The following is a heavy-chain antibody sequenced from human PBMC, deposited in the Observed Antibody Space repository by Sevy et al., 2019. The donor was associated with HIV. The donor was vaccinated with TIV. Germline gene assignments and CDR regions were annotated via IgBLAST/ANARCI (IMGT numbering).Heavy chain of an antibody. D-gene: IGHD1-26*01. CDR1: GFTFSDYY. CDR2: ISSSGSTI. Sequence: GGSLRLSCAASGFTFSDYYMSWIRQAPGKGLEWVSYISSSGSTIYYADSVKGRFTISRDNAKNSLYLQMNSLRAEDTAVYYCASVGATMPTSPDYWGQGTLVTVSS. V-gene: IGHV3-11*01. CDR3: ASVGATMPTSPDY. J-gene: IGHJ4*02.